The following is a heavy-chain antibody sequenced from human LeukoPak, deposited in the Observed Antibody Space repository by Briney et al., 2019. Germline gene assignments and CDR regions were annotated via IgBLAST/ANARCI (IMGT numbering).Heavy chain of an antibody. CDR1: GGSTSSGGYS. J-gene: IGHJ4*02. D-gene: IGHD4-17*01. CDR3: ARAPTVTFYFDY. CDR2: IYHSGST. Sequence: KPSETLSLTCTVSGGSTSSGGYSWSWIRQPPGQGLEWIGYIYHSGSTYYNPSLKSRVTISVDRSKNQFSLKLSSVTAADTAVYYCARAPTVTFYFDYWGQGTLVTVSS. V-gene: IGHV4-30-2*01.